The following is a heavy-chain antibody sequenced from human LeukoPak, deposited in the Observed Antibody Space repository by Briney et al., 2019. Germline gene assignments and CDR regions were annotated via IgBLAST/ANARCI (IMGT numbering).Heavy chain of an antibody. CDR2: IWYDGSNK. V-gene: IGHV3-33*01. CDR3: ARDNPTTGYSYGPPDGMDV. J-gene: IGHJ6*02. Sequence: TGGSLRLSCAASGFTFSSYGMHWVRQAPGKGLEWVAVIWYDGSNKYYADSVKGRFTISRDNSKNTLYLQMNSLRAEDMAVYYCARDNPTTGYSYGPPDGMDVWGQGTTVTVSS. D-gene: IGHD5-18*01. CDR1: GFTFSSYG.